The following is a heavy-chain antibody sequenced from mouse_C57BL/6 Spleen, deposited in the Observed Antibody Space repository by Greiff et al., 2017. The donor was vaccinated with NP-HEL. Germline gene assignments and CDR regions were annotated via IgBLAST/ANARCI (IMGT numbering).Heavy chain of an antibody. CDR3: ARSLDTVVPFAY. CDR1: GYTFTSYW. D-gene: IGHD1-1*01. J-gene: IGHJ3*01. V-gene: IGHV1-55*01. Sequence: VQLQQPGAELVKPGASVKMSCKASGYTFTSYWITWVKQRPGQGLEWIGDIYPGSGSTNYNEKFKSKATLTVDTSSSTAYMQLSSLTSEDSAVYYCARSLDTVVPFAYWGQGTLVTVSA. CDR2: IYPGSGST.